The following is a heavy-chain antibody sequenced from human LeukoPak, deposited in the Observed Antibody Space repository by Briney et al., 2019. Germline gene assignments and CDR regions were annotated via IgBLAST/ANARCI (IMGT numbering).Heavy chain of an antibody. CDR1: GYTFTAQY. CDR3: AREASIAAAGNRYYYMDV. CDR2: INPSGGST. D-gene: IGHD6-13*01. J-gene: IGHJ6*03. Sequence: ASVKVSCKASGYTFTAQYMHLVRQAPGQGLEWMGIINPSGGSTSYAQKFQGRVTMTRDTSTSTVYMELSSLRSEDTAVYYCAREASIAAAGNRYYYMDVWGKGTTVTVSS. V-gene: IGHV1-46*01.